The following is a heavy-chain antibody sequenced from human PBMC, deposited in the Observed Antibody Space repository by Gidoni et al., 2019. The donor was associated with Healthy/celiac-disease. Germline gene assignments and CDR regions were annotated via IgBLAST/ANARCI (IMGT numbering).Heavy chain of an antibody. D-gene: IGHD6-13*01. J-gene: IGHJ6*03. CDR2: IYYSGST. CDR1: GGSISSSSYY. CDR3: ARDVAAAGGYMDV. Sequence: QLQLQESGPGLVKPSETLSLTCTVPGGSISSSSYYWGWIRQPPGKGLEWIGSIYYSGSTYYNPSLKSRVTISVDTSKNQFSLKLSSVTAADTAVYYCARDVAAAGGYMDVWGKGTTVTVSS. V-gene: IGHV4-39*02.